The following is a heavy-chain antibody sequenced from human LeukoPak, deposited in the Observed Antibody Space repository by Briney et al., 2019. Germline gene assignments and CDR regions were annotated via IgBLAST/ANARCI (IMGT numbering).Heavy chain of an antibody. CDR1: GFTFRSYW. CDR3: ASGYGYYFDY. V-gene: IGHV3-74*01. J-gene: IGHJ4*02. CDR2: INSDGSST. D-gene: IGHD5-12*01. Sequence: GGPLRLSCAASGFTFRSYWMHWVRQAPGKGLVWVSRINSDGSSTTYADSVKGRFTISRDNAKNTLNLQMNSLRAEDTAVYYCASGYGYYFDYWGQGTLVTVSS.